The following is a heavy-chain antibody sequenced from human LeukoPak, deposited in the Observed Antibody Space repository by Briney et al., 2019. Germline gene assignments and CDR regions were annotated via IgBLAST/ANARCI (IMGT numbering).Heavy chain of an antibody. V-gene: IGHV3-23*01. CDR3: AELGITMIGGV. D-gene: IGHD3-10*02. J-gene: IGHJ6*04. CDR1: GFTFSSYS. Sequence: GGSLRLSCAASGFTFSSYSMNWVRQAPGKGLEWVSTISGSGGRTYYADSVKGRFTISRDNSKNTLYLQMNSLRAEDTAVYYCAELGITMIGGVWGKGTTVTISS. CDR2: ISGSGGRT.